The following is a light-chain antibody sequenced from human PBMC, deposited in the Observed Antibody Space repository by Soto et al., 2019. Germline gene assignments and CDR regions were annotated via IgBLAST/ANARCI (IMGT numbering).Light chain of an antibody. CDR3: QNYHSAPFT. V-gene: IGKV1-27*01. CDR1: QGISNY. J-gene: IGKJ4*01. CDR2: AAS. Sequence: DIQMTQSPSSLSASVGDRVIITCRASQGISNYLAWYQQKPGKVPKLLIYAASTLQSGVPSRFSGSGSGTDFTLTISSLQPEDVASYYCQNYHSAPFTFGGGTNVEIK.